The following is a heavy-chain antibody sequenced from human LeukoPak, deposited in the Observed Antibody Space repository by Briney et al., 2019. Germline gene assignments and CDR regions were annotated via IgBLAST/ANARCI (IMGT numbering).Heavy chain of an antibody. CDR1: GGTFSSYA. J-gene: IGHJ4*02. Sequence: SVKVSCKASGGTFSSYAISWVRQAPGQGLEWMGGIIPIFGTANYAQKFQGRVTITTDESTSTAYMELSSLRSEDTAVYYYAWGSYGLRGSFDYWGQGTLVTVSS. CDR3: AWGSYGLRGSFDY. D-gene: IGHD3-16*01. CDR2: IIPIFGTA. V-gene: IGHV1-69*05.